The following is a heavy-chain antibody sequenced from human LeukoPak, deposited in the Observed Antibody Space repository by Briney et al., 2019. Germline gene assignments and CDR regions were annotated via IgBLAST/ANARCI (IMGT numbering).Heavy chain of an antibody. D-gene: IGHD5-24*01. CDR1: GFTFSSLG. J-gene: IGHJ4*02. CDR2: VEHDGTTK. CDR3: AKDLEMATLGGVYFDY. Sequence: PGGSLRLSCPASGFTFSSLGMHWVRQAPGKGLEWVAFVEHDGTTKYYADSVKGRFSISRDNSKNTLYLQMNSLRAEDTAVYYCAKDLEMATLGGVYFDYWGQGTLVTVSS. V-gene: IGHV3-30*02.